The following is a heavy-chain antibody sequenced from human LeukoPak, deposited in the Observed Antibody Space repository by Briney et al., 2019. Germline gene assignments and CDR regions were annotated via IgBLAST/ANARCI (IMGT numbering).Heavy chain of an antibody. CDR2: INPSGGST. V-gene: IGHV1-46*01. CDR1: GYTLTELS. J-gene: IGHJ5*02. CDR3: ARERGRSGWSFSGVRYNWFDP. D-gene: IGHD6-19*01. Sequence: ASVKVSCKVSGYTLTELSMHWVRQAPGQGLEWMGIINPSGGSTSYAQKFQGRVTMTRDTSTSTVYMELSSLRSEDTAVYYCARERGRSGWSFSGVRYNWFDPWGQGTLVTVSS.